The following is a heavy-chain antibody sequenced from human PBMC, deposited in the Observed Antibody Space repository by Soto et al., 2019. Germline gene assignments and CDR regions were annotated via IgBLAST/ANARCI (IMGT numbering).Heavy chain of an antibody. Sequence: GGSLRLSCAASGFTFSNHAMQWVLQAPGKGLEPIPTITNNGGSTSSEHYVKRRLTISRDNPKKPLYLHLRSLRADAMVISSCARGGGGAALADFDYWGQGALVTVSS. J-gene: IGHJ4*02. CDR1: GFTFSNHA. CDR2: ITNNGGST. D-gene: IGHD3-16*01. CDR3: ARGGGGAALADFDY. V-gene: IGHV3-64*01.